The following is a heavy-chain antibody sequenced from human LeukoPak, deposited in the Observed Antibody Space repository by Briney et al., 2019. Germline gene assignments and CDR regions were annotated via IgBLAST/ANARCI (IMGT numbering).Heavy chain of an antibody. CDR2: ISAYNGNT. CDR3: ARFFWSGYYYYYYYMDV. Sequence: GASVKVSCKASGYTFTSYGISWVLQAPGQGLEWMGWISAYNGNTNYAQKLQGRVTMTTDASTSTAYMELRSLRSDDTAVYYCARFFWSGYYYYYYYMDVWGKGTTVTVSS. J-gene: IGHJ6*03. D-gene: IGHD3-3*01. V-gene: IGHV1-18*01. CDR1: GYTFTSYG.